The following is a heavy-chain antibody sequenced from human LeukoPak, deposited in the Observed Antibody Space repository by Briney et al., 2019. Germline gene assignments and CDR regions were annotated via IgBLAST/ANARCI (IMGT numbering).Heavy chain of an antibody. CDR1: GGSISSSNYY. CDR3: ARDEFRDGDPSNWSHP. D-gene: IGHD4-17*01. CDR2: IHYSGST. J-gene: IGHJ5*02. V-gene: IGHV4-39*07. Sequence: PSETLSLTCIVSGGSISSSNYYWGWIRQPPGEGLEWIGSIHYSGSTYYNTSLKSRVTISVDKSENQFSLKLSSVTAADTAVYYCARDEFRDGDPSNWSHPWGQGTLVTVSS.